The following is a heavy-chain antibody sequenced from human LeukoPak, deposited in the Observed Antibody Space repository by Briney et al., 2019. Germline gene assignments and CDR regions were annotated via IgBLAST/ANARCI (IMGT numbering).Heavy chain of an antibody. CDR1: GFPFSNFA. D-gene: IGHD6-19*01. J-gene: IGHJ4*02. Sequence: GGSLRLSCAASGFPFSNFAMSWVRQAPGKGLEWVSSISGSGVTTYYADSVKGRFTISRDNSKNTLYLQINNLRAEDTAIYYCAKRVADTGDLYDYWGQGTLVTVSS. V-gene: IGHV3-23*01. CDR3: AKRVADTGDLYDY. CDR2: ISGSGVTT.